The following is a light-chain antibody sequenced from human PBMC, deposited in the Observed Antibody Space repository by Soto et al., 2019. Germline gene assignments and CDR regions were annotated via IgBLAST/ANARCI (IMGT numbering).Light chain of an antibody. V-gene: IGKV3-20*01. CDR1: QSVSTNF. CDR3: RQYGRTSWT. CDR2: GAS. Sequence: DIVLTQSPGTLALSAGEGATLSCRASQSVSTNFFAWYQQKPGQAPRLLIYGASTRATGIPDRFSGSGSGTDFTLTISRLEPEDFAVYYCRQYGRTSWTFGQGTKVDIK. J-gene: IGKJ1*01.